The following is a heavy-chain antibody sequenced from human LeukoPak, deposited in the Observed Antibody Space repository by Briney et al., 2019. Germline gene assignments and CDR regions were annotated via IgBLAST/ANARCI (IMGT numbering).Heavy chain of an antibody. D-gene: IGHD3-10*01. Sequence: PSETLSLTCTVSGGSISSYYWSWIRQPPGKGLEWIGYIYYSGSTNYNPSLKSRVTISVDTSKNQFPLKLSSVTAADTAVYYCARLGGSGSYMVYWGQGTLVTVSS. CDR3: ARLGGSGSYMVY. J-gene: IGHJ4*02. CDR2: IYYSGST. V-gene: IGHV4-59*08. CDR1: GGSISSYY.